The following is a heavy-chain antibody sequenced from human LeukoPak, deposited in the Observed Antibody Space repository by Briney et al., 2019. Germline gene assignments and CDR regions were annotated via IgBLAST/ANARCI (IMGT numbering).Heavy chain of an antibody. CDR1: RFTFSSFW. CDR3: TRVFGGYDVSDY. V-gene: IGHV3-7*03. J-gene: IGHJ4*02. D-gene: IGHD3-3*01. CDR2: IKKDGSQK. Sequence: GGSLRLSCAASRFTFSSFWVSWVGQARGKGLEWVANIKKDGSQKYYVDSVEGRFTISRDNAKNSLYLQMDSLRVDDTAVYYCTRVFGGYDVSDYWGQGTLVTVSS.